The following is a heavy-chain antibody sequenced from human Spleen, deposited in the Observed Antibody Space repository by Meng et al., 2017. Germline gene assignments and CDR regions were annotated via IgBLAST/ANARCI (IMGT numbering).Heavy chain of an antibody. V-gene: IGHV3-15*01. Sequence: GESLKISCASSGFTFGRYWMTWVRQAPGKGLEWIGRMKSNVDGGTVDYAAAVKGRFFISRDNSENTFYLQMNSLRTEDTAVYYCFGHVDYWGQGTLVTVSS. CDR3: FGHVDY. CDR2: MKSNVDGGTV. D-gene: IGHD3-10*01. J-gene: IGHJ4*01. CDR1: GFTFGRYW.